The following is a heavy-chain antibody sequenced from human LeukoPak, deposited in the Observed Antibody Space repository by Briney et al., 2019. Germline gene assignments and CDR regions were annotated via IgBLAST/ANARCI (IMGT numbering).Heavy chain of an antibody. J-gene: IGHJ5*02. CDR2: ISSSSSYI. D-gene: IGHD2-2*01. Sequence: GGSLRLSCAASGFTFSSYSMNWVRQAPGKGLEWVSSISSSSSYIYYADSVKGRFTISRDNAKNSLYLQMNSLRAEDTAVYYCAMAPSGYCSSTSCYQYWFDPWGQGTLVTVSS. V-gene: IGHV3-21*01. CDR3: AMAPSGYCSSTSCYQYWFDP. CDR1: GFTFSSYS.